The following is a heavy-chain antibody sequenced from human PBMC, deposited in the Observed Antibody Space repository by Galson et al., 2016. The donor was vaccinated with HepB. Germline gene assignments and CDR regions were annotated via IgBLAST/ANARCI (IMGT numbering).Heavy chain of an antibody. Sequence: QSGAEVKKPGESLKISCEGSGYSFSTYWIAWVRQRPGRGLEWMGLIYPDDSDTRYNPSFQGQVTISVDLSITTAYMQWSSLKASDTAMYYCAKFTPLFGSDFFEVWGPGAMVIVSS. J-gene: IGHJ3*01. D-gene: IGHD3-3*01. CDR1: GYSFSTYW. V-gene: IGHV5-51*03. CDR2: IYPDDSDT. CDR3: AKFTPLFGSDFFEV.